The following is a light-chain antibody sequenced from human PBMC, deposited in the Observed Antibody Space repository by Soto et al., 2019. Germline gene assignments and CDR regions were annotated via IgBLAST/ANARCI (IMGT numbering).Light chain of an antibody. CDR1: QSISSW. V-gene: IGKV1-5*01. Sequence: GDRVTITCRASQSISSWLAWYQQKPGTAPKVLIYDASSLVSGVPSRFSGSGSGTEFTLTISSLEPEDFAVYYCQQRSNWPWTFGQGTKVDIK. J-gene: IGKJ1*01. CDR2: DAS. CDR3: QQRSNWPWT.